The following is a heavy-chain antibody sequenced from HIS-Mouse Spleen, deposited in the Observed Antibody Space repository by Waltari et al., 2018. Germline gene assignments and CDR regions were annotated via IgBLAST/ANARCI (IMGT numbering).Heavy chain of an antibody. J-gene: IGHJ2*01. CDR3: AREIPYSSSWYDWYFDL. Sequence: QLQLQESGPGLVKPSETLSLTCTVSGVSISSSRFYCGWIRLLPGEGLDWIGSIYYSGSTYYNPSLKSRVTISVDTSKNQFSLKLSSVTAADTAVYYCAREIPYSSSWYDWYFDLWGRGTLVTVSS. D-gene: IGHD6-13*01. CDR2: IYYSGST. V-gene: IGHV4-39*07. CDR1: GVSISSSRFY.